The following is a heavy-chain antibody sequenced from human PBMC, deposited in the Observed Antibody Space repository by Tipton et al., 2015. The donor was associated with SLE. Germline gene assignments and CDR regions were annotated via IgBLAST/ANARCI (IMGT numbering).Heavy chain of an antibody. D-gene: IGHD6-13*01. CDR3: ARGRAAGAFDI. CDR1: GFTYSSYW. Sequence: SLRLSCAASGFTYSSYWMSWVRQAPGKGLEWVANIKQDGSEKYYVDSVKGRFTISRDNSKNTLYLQMNSLRAEDTAVYHCARGRAAGAFDIWGQGTMVTVSS. V-gene: IGHV3-7*01. J-gene: IGHJ3*02. CDR2: IKQDGSEK.